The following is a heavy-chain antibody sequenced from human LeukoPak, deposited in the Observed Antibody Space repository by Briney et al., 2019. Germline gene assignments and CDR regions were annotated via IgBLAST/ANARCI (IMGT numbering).Heavy chain of an antibody. Sequence: PGGSLRLSCAASGFTFSSYAMSWVRQAPGKGLEWVSATSGSGGSTYYADSVKGRFTISRDNSKNTLYLQMNSLRAEDTAVYYCAKEPVRDLYDSSSYYPETDYWGQGTLVTVSS. CDR3: AKEPVRDLYDSSSYYPETDY. CDR2: TSGSGGST. V-gene: IGHV3-23*01. CDR1: GFTFSSYA. D-gene: IGHD3-22*01. J-gene: IGHJ4*02.